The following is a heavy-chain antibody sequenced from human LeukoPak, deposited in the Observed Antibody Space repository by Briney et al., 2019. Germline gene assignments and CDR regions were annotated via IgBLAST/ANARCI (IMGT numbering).Heavy chain of an antibody. J-gene: IGHJ5*02. D-gene: IGHD3-10*01. Sequence: PSETLSLTCTVSGGSISSYYWSWIRQPAGKGLEWIGRIYTSGSTNYNPSLKSRVTISVDTSKNQFSLKLSSVTAADTAVYYCAAYGSGSYYWWFDPWGQGTLVTVSS. CDR1: GGSISSYY. CDR2: IYTSGST. CDR3: AAYGSGSYYWWFDP. V-gene: IGHV4-4*07.